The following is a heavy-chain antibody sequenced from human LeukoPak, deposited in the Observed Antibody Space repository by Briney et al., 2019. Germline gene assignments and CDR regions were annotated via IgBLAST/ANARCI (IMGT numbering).Heavy chain of an antibody. CDR3: ARGPRSHRWELRAKYFDY. CDR1: GGSFSGYY. D-gene: IGHD1-26*01. Sequence: SETLSLTCAVYGGSFSGYYWSWIRQPPGKGLEWIGEINHSGSTNYNPSLKSRVTISVDTSKNQFSLKLSSVTAADTAVYYCARGPRSHRWELRAKYFDYWGQGTLVTVSS. V-gene: IGHV4-34*01. CDR2: INHSGST. J-gene: IGHJ4*02.